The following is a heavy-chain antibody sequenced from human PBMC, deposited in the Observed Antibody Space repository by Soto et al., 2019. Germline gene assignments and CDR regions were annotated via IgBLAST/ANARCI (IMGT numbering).Heavy chain of an antibody. CDR3: ARADYGDYVLVGAFDI. V-gene: IGHV1-18*01. CDR2: ISAYNGNT. Sequence: SWVRQAPGQGLEWMGWISAYNGNTNYAQKLQGRVTMTTDTSTSTAYMELRSLRSDDTAVYYCARADYGDYVLVGAFDIWGQGTMVTVSS. D-gene: IGHD4-17*01. J-gene: IGHJ3*02.